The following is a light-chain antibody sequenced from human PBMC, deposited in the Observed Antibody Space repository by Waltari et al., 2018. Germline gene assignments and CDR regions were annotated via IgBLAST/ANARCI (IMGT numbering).Light chain of an antibody. CDR2: EVS. Sequence: QSALTQPPSASGSLGPSVTISCTGTSSDVGHSNYVSWYQQHPGKAPKLMISEVSKRPSGVPDRFSGSKSGNTASLTVSGLQPEDEADYYCSSYAGSNTHYVFGTGTKVTVL. J-gene: IGLJ1*01. CDR1: SSDVGHSNY. V-gene: IGLV2-8*01. CDR3: SSYAGSNTHYV.